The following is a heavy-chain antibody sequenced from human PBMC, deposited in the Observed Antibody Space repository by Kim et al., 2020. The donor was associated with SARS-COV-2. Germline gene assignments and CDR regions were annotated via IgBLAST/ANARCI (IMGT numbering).Heavy chain of an antibody. Sequence: ADAVKGRFTISRDNSKNTLYLQMNSLGAEDRAVYYCAKGFPLYPRGYFDYWGQGTLVTVSS. V-gene: IGHV3-23*01. D-gene: IGHD2-8*01. J-gene: IGHJ4*02. CDR3: AKGFPLYPRGYFDY.